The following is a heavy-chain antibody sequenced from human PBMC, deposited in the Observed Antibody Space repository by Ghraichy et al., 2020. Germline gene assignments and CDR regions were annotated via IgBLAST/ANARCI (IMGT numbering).Heavy chain of an antibody. CDR3: ARGKLTGYSKLNYYYGMDV. CDR2: IIPIFGIA. V-gene: IGHV1-69*10. Sequence: SVKVSCKASGGTFSSYAISWVRQAPGQGLEWMGGIIPIFGIANYAQKFQGRVTITADKSTSTAYMELSSLRSEDTAVYYCARGKLTGYSKLNYYYGMDVWGQGTTVTVSS. J-gene: IGHJ6*02. CDR1: GGTFSSYA. D-gene: IGHD3-9*01.